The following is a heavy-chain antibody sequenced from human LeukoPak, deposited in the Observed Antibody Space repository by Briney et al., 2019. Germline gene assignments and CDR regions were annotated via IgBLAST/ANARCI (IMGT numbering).Heavy chain of an antibody. CDR2: IYRSGST. CDR3: ARATGIAAAGIVDAFDV. Sequence: NPSETLSLTCTVSGYSISSGYYWGWIRQPPGKGLEWIGSIYRSGSTSYNPSLKSRVTISVDTSQNQFSLNLVSMTAADTAVYYCARATGIAAAGIVDAFDVWGQGTMVTVSS. J-gene: IGHJ3*01. V-gene: IGHV4-38-2*02. CDR1: GYSISSGYY. D-gene: IGHD6-25*01.